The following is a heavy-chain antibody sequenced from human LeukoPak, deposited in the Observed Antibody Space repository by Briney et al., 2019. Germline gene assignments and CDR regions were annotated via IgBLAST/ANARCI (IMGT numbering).Heavy chain of an antibody. CDR3: ARAPPYGSGSPIDY. Sequence: GGSLRLSCAASGFTFSDYYMSWIRQAPGKGLERVSYISSSGSTIYYADSVKGRFTISRDNGKNSLYLQMNSLRAEDTAVYYCARAPPYGSGSPIDYWGQGTLVTVSS. D-gene: IGHD3-10*01. V-gene: IGHV3-11*01. CDR1: GFTFSDYY. CDR2: ISSSGSTI. J-gene: IGHJ4*02.